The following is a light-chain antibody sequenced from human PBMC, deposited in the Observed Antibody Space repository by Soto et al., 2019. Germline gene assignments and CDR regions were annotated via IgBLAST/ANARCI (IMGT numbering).Light chain of an antibody. CDR1: QSISSY. V-gene: IGKV1-39*01. CDR2: AAS. CDR3: QQSYSTPQT. Sequence: DIQMTQSPSSLSASVGDRVTITCRASQSISSYLNWYQQKPGKAPKFLIYAASSLQSGVPSRFSGSESGTDFTLTISSLQPEDFATYYCQQSYSTPQTFGQGTKLEIK. J-gene: IGKJ2*01.